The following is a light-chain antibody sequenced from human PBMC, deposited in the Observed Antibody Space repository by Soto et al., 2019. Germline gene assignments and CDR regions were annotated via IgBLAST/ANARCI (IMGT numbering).Light chain of an antibody. CDR1: QSVSGY. Sequence: PGERATLSCRASQSVSGYLDWYQQKPGQAPRLLIYDASKRATGIPARFSGSGFGTDYTLTISSLEPEDFAVYYCQHFGTFGQGTKVDIK. CDR2: DAS. J-gene: IGKJ1*01. V-gene: IGKV3-11*01. CDR3: QHFGT.